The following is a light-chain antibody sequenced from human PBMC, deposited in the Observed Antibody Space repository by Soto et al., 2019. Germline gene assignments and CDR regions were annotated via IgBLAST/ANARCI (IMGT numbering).Light chain of an antibody. J-gene: IGKJ1*01. CDR2: GAS. V-gene: IGKV3-20*01. Sequence: EIVLTQSPGTLSLSPGEGATLSCRASQSISSNFLAWYQQKRGQAPRLLIYGASNRATGIPDRFSGSGSGTDFTLTITRLEPEDFAVYYCQQYGGSPRTFXQGTKVDIK. CDR1: QSISSNF. CDR3: QQYGGSPRT.